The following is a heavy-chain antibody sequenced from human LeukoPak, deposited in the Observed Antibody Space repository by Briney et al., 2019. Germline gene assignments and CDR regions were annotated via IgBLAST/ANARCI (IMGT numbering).Heavy chain of an antibody. CDR1: GGSISSGGYY. Sequence: SETLSLTCTVSGGSISSGGYYWSWIRQPPGKGLEWIGYIYHSGSTYYNPSLKSRVTISVDRSKNQFSLKLSSVTAADTAVYYCARDPPRITMIGPSHDAFDIWGQGTMVTVSS. D-gene: IGHD3-22*01. CDR2: IYHSGST. CDR3: ARDPPRITMIGPSHDAFDI. J-gene: IGHJ3*02. V-gene: IGHV4-30-2*01.